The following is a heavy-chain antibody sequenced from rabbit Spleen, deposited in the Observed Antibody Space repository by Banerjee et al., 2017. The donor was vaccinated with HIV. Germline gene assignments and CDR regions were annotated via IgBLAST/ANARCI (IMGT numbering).Heavy chain of an antibody. J-gene: IGHJ4*01. CDR2: IGSSYNT. D-gene: IGHD7-1*01. CDR1: GFSFSSSYY. Sequence: QSLEESGGGLVQPEGSLTLTCTASGFSFSSSYYMCWVRQAPGKGLEWIACIGSSYNTHYATWAKGRFTISKTSSTTVTLLMTSLTAADTATYFCARSPADHGYGNDLWGPGTLVTVS. CDR3: ARSPADHGYGNDL. V-gene: IGHV1S40*01.